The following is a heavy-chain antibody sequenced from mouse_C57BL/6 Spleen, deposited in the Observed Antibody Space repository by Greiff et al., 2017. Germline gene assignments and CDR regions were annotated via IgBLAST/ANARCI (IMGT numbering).Heavy chain of an antibody. CDR3: ARAAFYCGSSDPDWDFEV. D-gene: IGHD1-1*01. CDR2: ISPGDGDT. Sequence: QVQLQQSGPELVQPGASVKISCTASGYAFSSSWMNWVQQRPGTGLEWIGRISPGDGDTTYNGTFKGKATLTADKASSTAYMQLSSLTSEDAAVYFCARAAFYCGSSDPDWDFEVWGTGTTVTVSS. CDR1: GYAFSSSW. V-gene: IGHV1-82*01. J-gene: IGHJ1*03.